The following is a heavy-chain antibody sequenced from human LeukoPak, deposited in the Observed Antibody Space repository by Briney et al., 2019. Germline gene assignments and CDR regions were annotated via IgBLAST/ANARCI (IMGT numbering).Heavy chain of an antibody. CDR2: INPNSGGT. V-gene: IGHV1-2*02. J-gene: IGHJ4*02. D-gene: IGHD6-13*01. Sequence: ASVKVSCKASGYTFTGYYMNWVRQAPGQGLEWMGWINPNSGGTNYAQKFQGRVTMTRDTSISTAYVDLSRLRSDDTAVYYCARGAGLAAAGTYYWGQGTLVTVSS. CDR1: GYTFTGYY. CDR3: ARGAGLAAAGTYY.